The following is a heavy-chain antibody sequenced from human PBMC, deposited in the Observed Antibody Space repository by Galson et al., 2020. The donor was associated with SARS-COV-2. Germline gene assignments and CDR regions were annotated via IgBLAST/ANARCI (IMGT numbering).Heavy chain of an antibody. CDR1: GGSISSSSYY. D-gene: IGHD3-9*01. V-gene: IGHV4-39*01. Sequence: SETLSLTCTVSGGSISSSSYYWGWIRQPPGKGLEWIGSIYYSGSTYYNPSLKSRVTISVDTSKNQFSLKLSSVTAADTAVYYCARQSVLRYFDWLLYNTYFDYWGQGTLVTVSS. CDR2: IYYSGST. CDR3: ARQSVLRYFDWLLYNTYFDY. J-gene: IGHJ4*02.